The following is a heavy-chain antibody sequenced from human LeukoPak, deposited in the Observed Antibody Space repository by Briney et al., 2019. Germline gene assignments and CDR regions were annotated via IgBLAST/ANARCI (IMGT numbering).Heavy chain of an antibody. CDR3: ARDYGGNSELYSFDS. CDR2: IYPGDSDT. CDR1: GYSFSSRW. V-gene: IGHV5-51*01. Sequence: GESLKISCKGSGYSFSSRWIGWVRQMPGKGLEWMGIIYPGDSDTKYSPSFQGQVTISADKSISTAYLTWSSLKASDTAMYYCARDYGGNSELYSFDSWGQGTLVTVPS. D-gene: IGHD4-23*01. J-gene: IGHJ4*02.